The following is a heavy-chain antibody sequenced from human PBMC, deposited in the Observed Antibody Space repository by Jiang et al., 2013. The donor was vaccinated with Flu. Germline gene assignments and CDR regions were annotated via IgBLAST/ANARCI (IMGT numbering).Heavy chain of an antibody. CDR1: GGSISSGDYS. J-gene: IGHJ5*02. D-gene: IGHD5-18*01. Sequence: GPGLVKPSQTLSLTCAVCGGSISSGDYSWGWIRHPPGKGLEWIGYIYHSGSAYYNPSLKSRVTISVDKSDNQFYLKLTSVTAADTAVYYCARGVETVWTDGWFDPWGQGTLVTVSS. CDR3: ARGVETVWTDGWFDP. CDR2: IYHSGSA. V-gene: IGHV4-30-2*01.